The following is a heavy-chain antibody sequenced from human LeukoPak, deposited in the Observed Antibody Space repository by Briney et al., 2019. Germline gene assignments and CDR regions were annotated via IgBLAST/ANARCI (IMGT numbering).Heavy chain of an antibody. CDR3: ASYNSGSYYPSHAFDI. D-gene: IGHD1-26*01. V-gene: IGHV4-59*12. J-gene: IGHJ3*02. Sequence: SETLSLTCTVSGGSLSSYYWSWIRQSPEKGLEWIGHIYFSGDTNYNPSLKSRVTISVDTSKNQFSLKLSSVTAADTAVYYCASYNSGSYYPSHAFDIWGQGTMVTVSS. CDR2: IYFSGDT. CDR1: GGSLSSYY.